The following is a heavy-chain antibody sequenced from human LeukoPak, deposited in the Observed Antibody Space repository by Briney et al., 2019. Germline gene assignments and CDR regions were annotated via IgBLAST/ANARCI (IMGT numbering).Heavy chain of an antibody. CDR3: TRDTAAAGTDY. D-gene: IGHD6-13*01. J-gene: IGHJ4*02. V-gene: IGHV3-21*01. Sequence: GGSLTLSCAASGLPFSSYRMNWLPQAPGRGLECVSYISRSSSYIHYADSEKGRLTISRDNATNSLYLQMNRLRAEDTAVYYCTRDTAAAGTDYWGQGTLVTVSS. CDR1: GLPFSSYR. CDR2: ISRSSSYI.